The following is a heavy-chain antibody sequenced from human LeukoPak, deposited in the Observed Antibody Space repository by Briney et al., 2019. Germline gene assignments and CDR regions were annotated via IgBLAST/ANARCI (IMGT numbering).Heavy chain of an antibody. CDR2: ISFDGSNK. D-gene: IGHD2-15*01. Sequence: PGGSLRLSCAASGFTFSGYVMRWVRQAPGKGLEWVAVISFDGSNKYYADSVKGRFTISRDNSKNTLYLQMNSLRAEDTAVYYCTRDQDIVVAGVFDYWGQGTLVTVSS. CDR1: GFTFSGYV. CDR3: TRDQDIVVAGVFDY. V-gene: IGHV3-30*04. J-gene: IGHJ4*02.